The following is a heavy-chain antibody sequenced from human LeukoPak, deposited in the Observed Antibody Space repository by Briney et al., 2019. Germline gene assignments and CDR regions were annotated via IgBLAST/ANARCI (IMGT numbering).Heavy chain of an antibody. CDR3: ARGYLGNYGY. CDR1: GDSISSSSYY. V-gene: IGHV4-39*07. J-gene: IGHJ4*02. CDR2: IYYSGST. D-gene: IGHD4-11*01. Sequence: SETPSLTCTVSGDSISSSSYYWGWIRQPPGKGLEWIGSIYYSGSTYYNPSLKSRVTISVDTSKNQFSLKLSSVTAADTAVFYCARGYLGNYGYWGQGTLVTVSS.